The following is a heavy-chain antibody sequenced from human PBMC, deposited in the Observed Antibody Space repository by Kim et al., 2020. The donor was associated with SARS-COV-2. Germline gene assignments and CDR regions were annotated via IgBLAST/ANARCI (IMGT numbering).Heavy chain of an antibody. CDR1: GYTFTSYA. Sequence: ASVKVSCKASGYTFTSYAMHWVRQAPGQRLEWMGWINAGNGNTKYSQKFQGRVTITRDTSASTAYMELSSLRSEDTAVYYCARGKLWFGEPVGWFDPWGQGTLVTVSS. CDR2: INAGNGNT. J-gene: IGHJ5*02. D-gene: IGHD3-10*01. V-gene: IGHV1-3*01. CDR3: ARGKLWFGEPVGWFDP.